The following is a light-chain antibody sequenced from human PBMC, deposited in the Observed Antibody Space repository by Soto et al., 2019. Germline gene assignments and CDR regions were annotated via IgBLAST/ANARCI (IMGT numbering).Light chain of an antibody. CDR1: QSVSNN. J-gene: IGKJ1*01. CDR3: QQYNNWAPWT. Sequence: ILMTQSPATLSVSPGERATLSCRASQSVSNNLAWYQQKPGQAPRLLIYDASTRATGIPATFSGSGSGTEFTLTISGLQSEDFVVYYYQQYNNWAPWTFGQGTKVEIK. V-gene: IGKV3-15*01. CDR2: DAS.